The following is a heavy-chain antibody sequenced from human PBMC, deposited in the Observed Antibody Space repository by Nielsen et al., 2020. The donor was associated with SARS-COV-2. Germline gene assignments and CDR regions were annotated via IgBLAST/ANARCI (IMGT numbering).Heavy chain of an antibody. J-gene: IGHJ4*02. CDR2: ISGSGGST. D-gene: IGHD6-19*01. CDR3: ASSGWLDY. CDR1: GFTFSSYA. V-gene: IGHV3-23*01. Sequence: GESLKISCAASGFTFSSYAMSWVRQAPGKGLEWVSAISGSGGSTYYADSVKGRFTISRDNSKNTLYLQMNSLRAEDTALYYCASSGWLDYWGQGTRVTVSS.